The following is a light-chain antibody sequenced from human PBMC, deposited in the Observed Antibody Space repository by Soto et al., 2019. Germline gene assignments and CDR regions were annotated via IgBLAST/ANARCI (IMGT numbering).Light chain of an antibody. V-gene: IGLV1-51*01. J-gene: IGLJ3*02. CDR2: DNN. CDR1: TSNIGKNY. Sequence: QSFLTQPPSVSAAPGQNVTISCSGRTSNIGKNYVCWYQQLPGTAPKLLIYDNNKRPSEISDRFSGSKSGTSATLAITGLQTGDEADYYCGTWDSSLSAGMFGAGTKVTVL. CDR3: GTWDSSLSAGM.